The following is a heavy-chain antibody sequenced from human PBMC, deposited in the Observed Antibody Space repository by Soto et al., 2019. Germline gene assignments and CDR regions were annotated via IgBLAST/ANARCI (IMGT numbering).Heavy chain of an antibody. CDR3: VAGDPYYAMGV. V-gene: IGHV3-30-3*01. CDR2: ISYDGSNK. Sequence: QVQLVESVGGVVQPGRSLRVSCAASGITISNYFMYWVRQAPGKGLEWVAAISYDGSNKHYSDSVKGRFTISRDNSKNTLYLQMNSLRDEDTAVYYCVAGDPYYAMGVWGQGTTVAVSS. J-gene: IGHJ6*02. CDR1: GITISNYF.